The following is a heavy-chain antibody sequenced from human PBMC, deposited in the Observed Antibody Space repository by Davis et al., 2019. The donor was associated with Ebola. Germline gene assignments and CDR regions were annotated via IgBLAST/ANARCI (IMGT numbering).Heavy chain of an antibody. CDR2: INHSGST. CDR1: GGSFSGYY. D-gene: IGHD5-18*01. V-gene: IGHV4-34*01. CDR3: ARGLRGYSYGYGYYYYVMDV. J-gene: IGHJ6*02. Sequence: SETLSLTCAVYGGSFSGYYWSWIRQPPGKGLEWIGEINHSGSTNYNPSLKSRVTISVDTSKNQFSLKLSSVTAADTAVYYCARGLRGYSYGYGYYYYVMDVWGQGTTVTVSS.